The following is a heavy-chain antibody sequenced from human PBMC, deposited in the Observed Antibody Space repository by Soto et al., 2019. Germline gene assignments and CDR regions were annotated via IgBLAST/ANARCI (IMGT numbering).Heavy chain of an antibody. Sequence: GGSLRLSCAASGFTFSSYGMHWVRQAPGKGLEWVAVIWYDGSNKYYADSVKGRFTISRDNSKNTLYLQMNSLRAEDTAVYYCARAIYCSSTSCSPNWFDPWGQGTLVTVSS. V-gene: IGHV3-33*01. CDR3: ARAIYCSSTSCSPNWFDP. J-gene: IGHJ5*02. CDR1: GFTFSSYG. D-gene: IGHD2-2*01. CDR2: IWYDGSNK.